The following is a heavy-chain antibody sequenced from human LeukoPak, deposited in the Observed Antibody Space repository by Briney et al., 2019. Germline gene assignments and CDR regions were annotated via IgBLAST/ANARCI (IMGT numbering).Heavy chain of an antibody. CDR3: ARDGSSGWYWVDY. J-gene: IGHJ4*02. CDR2: IDSDGSST. CDR1: GFTFSNHY. Sequence: GGSLRLSCAASGFTFSNHYMHWVRRVPGKGLVWVSHIDSDGSSTRYADSVKGRFTISRDNAKNTLYLQMNSLRAEDTAVYYCARDGSSGWYWVDYWGQGTLVTVSS. V-gene: IGHV3-74*01. D-gene: IGHD6-19*01.